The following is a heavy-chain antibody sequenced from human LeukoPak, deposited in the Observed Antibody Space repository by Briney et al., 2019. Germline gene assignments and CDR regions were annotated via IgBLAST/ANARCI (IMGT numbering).Heavy chain of an antibody. CDR3: AREDSSGSYFDY. D-gene: IGHD3-22*01. CDR2: MYTSATT. J-gene: IGHJ4*02. CDR1: GGSISDYY. Sequence: ASETLSLTCTVSGGSISDYYWSWIRQPAGKGLEWIGRMYTSATTDYNPSLKSRVTMPVDTSKNQFSLKLSSVTAADTAVYYCAREDSSGSYFDYWGQGTLVTVSS. V-gene: IGHV4-4*07.